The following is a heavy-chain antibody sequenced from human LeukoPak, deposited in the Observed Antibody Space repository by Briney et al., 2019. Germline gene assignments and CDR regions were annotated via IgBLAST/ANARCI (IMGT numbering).Heavy chain of an antibody. V-gene: IGHV3-64*01. CDR2: ISSNGDAT. CDR3: MRVGNYREFDY. D-gene: IGHD1-7*01. CDR1: GFTFSNYA. Sequence: GGSLRLSCAASGFTFSNYALHWVRQAPGKGLEYVSAISSNGDATFYANSVKGRFTISRDKSKNTLNLQMGSLRAEDMAVYYCMRVGNYREFDYWGQGTLLTVSS. J-gene: IGHJ4*02.